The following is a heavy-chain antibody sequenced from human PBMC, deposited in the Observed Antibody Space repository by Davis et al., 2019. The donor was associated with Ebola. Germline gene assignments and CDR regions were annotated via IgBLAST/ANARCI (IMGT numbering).Heavy chain of an antibody. CDR2: MYPDDSDT. V-gene: IGHV5-51*01. D-gene: IGHD7-27*01. CDR1: GYRFTTYW. CDR3: ARGGPGDSFYYYGMDV. J-gene: IGHJ6*02. Sequence: GESLKISCKGTGYRFTTYWIGWVRQMPGEGLEWMGFMYPDDSDTRFSPSFQGQVTMSVDKSISTAYLQWSSLRASDTAMYYCARGGPGDSFYYYGMDVWGQGTTVTVSS.